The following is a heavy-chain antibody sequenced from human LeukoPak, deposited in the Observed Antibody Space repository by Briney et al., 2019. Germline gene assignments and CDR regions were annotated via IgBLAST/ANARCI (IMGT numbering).Heavy chain of an antibody. V-gene: IGHV4-59*08. CDR3: ARRSMVRGRYYFDY. J-gene: IGHJ4*02. Sequence: PSETLSLTCTVSGGSISSYYWSWIRQPPGKGLEWIGYIYYSGTTNYNPSLKSRATISVDTSKNQFSLKLSSVTAADTAVYYCARRSMVRGRYYFDYWGQGTLVTVSS. CDR2: IYYSGTT. CDR1: GGSISSYY. D-gene: IGHD3-10*01.